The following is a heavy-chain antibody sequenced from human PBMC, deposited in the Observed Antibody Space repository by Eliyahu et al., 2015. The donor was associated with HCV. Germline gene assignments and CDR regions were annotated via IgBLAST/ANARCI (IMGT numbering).Heavy chain of an antibody. CDR2: ISWDGGST. Sequence: EVQLVESGGVVVQPGGSLRLSCAASGFTFDDYAMHWVRQAPGKGLEWVSLISWDGGSTYYADSVKGRFTISRDNSKNSLYLQMNSLRAEDTALYYCAKGYFDWLSLPDYWGPGNPGHRLL. V-gene: IGHV3-43D*03. J-gene: IGHJ4*02. CDR3: AKGYFDWLSLPDY. CDR1: GFTFDDYA. D-gene: IGHD3-9*01.